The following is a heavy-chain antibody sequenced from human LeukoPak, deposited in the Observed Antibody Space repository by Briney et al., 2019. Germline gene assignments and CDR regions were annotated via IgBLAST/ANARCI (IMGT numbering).Heavy chain of an antibody. CDR2: IYSGGST. J-gene: IGHJ4*02. V-gene: IGHV3-53*01. Sequence: GGSLRLSCAASGFTVSSNYMSWVRQAPGKGLEWVSIIYSGGSTYYADSVKGRFTISRDNSKNTLYLQMNSLRAEDTAVYYCARDPNGSIDYWGQGSLVTVSS. D-gene: IGHD3-10*01. CDR1: GFTVSSNY. CDR3: ARDPNGSIDY.